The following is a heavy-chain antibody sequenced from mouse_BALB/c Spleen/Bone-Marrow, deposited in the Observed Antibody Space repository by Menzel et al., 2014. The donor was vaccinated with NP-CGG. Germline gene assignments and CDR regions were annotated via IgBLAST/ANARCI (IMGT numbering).Heavy chain of an antibody. Sequence: DVKLVESGGGLVQPGGSRKLSCAASGFTFSSFGMHWVRQAPEKGLEWVAYISSGSSTIYYADTVKGRFTISRDNPKNTLFLQMTSLRSEDTAMYYCARYDDGYYPYYAMDYWGQGTSVTVSS. CDR1: GFTFSSFG. J-gene: IGHJ4*01. CDR3: ARYDDGYYPYYAMDY. V-gene: IGHV5-17*02. CDR2: ISSGSSTI. D-gene: IGHD2-3*01.